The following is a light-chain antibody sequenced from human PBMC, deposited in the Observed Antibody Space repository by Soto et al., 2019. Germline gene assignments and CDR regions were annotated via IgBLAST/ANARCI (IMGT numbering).Light chain of an antibody. Sequence: EIVLTQSPATLSLSPAQRPTLSCMASQSVSSYLAWYQQKPGQAPRLLIYDASNRATGIPARFSGSGSGTDFTLTISSLEPEDFAVYYCQHRSNWPITFGQGTRLEIK. CDR1: QSVSSY. J-gene: IGKJ5*01. CDR3: QHRSNWPIT. CDR2: DAS. V-gene: IGKV3-11*01.